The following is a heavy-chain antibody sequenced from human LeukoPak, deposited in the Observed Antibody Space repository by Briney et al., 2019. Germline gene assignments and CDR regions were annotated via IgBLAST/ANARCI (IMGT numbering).Heavy chain of an antibody. Sequence: ASVKVSCRASGYNFSAYGMTWVRQVPGQGLEWMGWVTSDNRDTKYAPKFQGRVTMTTDMSSTTAYMELRSLRSDDTAVYYCARGSHEYWNDYWGQGTPVTVSS. CDR2: VTSDNRDT. D-gene: IGHD1-1*01. CDR3: ARGSHEYWNDY. J-gene: IGHJ4*02. V-gene: IGHV1-18*01. CDR1: GYNFSAYG.